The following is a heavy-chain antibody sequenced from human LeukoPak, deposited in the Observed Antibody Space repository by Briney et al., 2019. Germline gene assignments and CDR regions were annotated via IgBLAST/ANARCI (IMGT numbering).Heavy chain of an antibody. CDR2: ISSSSTNI. CDR3: ARGVYYFDY. D-gene: IGHD2-8*01. V-gene: IGHV3-21*04. J-gene: IGHJ4*02. CDR1: GFTFRTFG. Sequence: GGSLRLSCAASGFTFRTFGMNWVRQAPGKGLEWVSYISSSSTNIYYTDSVKGRFTISRDNAKNSLYLQMNSLRAEDTAVYYCARGVYYFDYWGQGTLVTVSS.